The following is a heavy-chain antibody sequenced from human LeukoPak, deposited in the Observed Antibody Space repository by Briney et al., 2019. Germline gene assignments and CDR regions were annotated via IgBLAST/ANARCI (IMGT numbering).Heavy chain of an antibody. V-gene: IGHV3-21*01. CDR3: ARDRTGIAVAGQGGFDY. D-gene: IGHD6-19*01. Sequence: PGGSLRLSCAASGLTFSSYSMNWVRQAPGKGLEWVSSISSSSSYIYYADSVKGRFTISRDNAKNSLYLQMNSLRAEDTAVYYCARDRTGIAVAGQGGFDYWGQGTLVTVSS. CDR2: ISSSSSYI. CDR1: GLTFSSYS. J-gene: IGHJ4*02.